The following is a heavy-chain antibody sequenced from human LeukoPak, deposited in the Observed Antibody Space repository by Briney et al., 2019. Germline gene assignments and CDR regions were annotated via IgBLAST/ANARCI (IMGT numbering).Heavy chain of an antibody. CDR3: ARPDYDILTGRATGVDY. D-gene: IGHD3-9*01. J-gene: IGHJ4*02. CDR1: GGSISSYY. CDR2: IYYSGST. V-gene: IGHV4-39*07. Sequence: PSETLSLTCTVSGGSISSYYWGWIRQPPGKGLEWIGSIYYSGSTYYNPSLKSRVTISVDTSKNQFSLKLSSVTAADTAVYYCARPDYDILTGRATGVDYWGQGTLVTVSS.